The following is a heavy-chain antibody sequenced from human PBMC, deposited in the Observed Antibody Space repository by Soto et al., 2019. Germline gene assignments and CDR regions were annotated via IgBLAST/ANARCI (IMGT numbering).Heavy chain of an antibody. V-gene: IGHV4-59*01. Sequence: PSETLSLTCTVSGGSISGYYWSWIRQPPGKGREWIGNVYYSGGAKYNPSVKRRVSISVDTSKNQFSLNLSSVTAADTAVYYCTRDGDGRMTTNPYYYYGMDVWGPGITVTVSS. CDR3: TRDGDGRMTTNPYYYYGMDV. CDR2: VYYSGGA. D-gene: IGHD2-21*02. J-gene: IGHJ6*02. CDR1: GGSISGYY.